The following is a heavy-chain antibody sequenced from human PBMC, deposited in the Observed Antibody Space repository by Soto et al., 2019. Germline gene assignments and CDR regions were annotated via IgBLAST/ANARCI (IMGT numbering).Heavy chain of an antibody. D-gene: IGHD1-26*01. J-gene: IGHJ4*02. CDR2: INPKSGGT. Sequence: ASVKVSCKASGGTFSSYAISWVRQAPGQGLEWMGGINPKSGGTKYPQKFQGRVTMTRDTSLSTVYMTLTRLTSDDTAVYYCARDLAKGGGSAGFDYWGQGTLVTVSS. CDR1: GGTFSSYA. V-gene: IGHV1-2*02. CDR3: ARDLAKGGGSAGFDY.